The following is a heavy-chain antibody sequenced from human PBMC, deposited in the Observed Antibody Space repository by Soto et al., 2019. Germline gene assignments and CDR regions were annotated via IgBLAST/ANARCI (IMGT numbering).Heavy chain of an antibody. V-gene: IGHV3-21*01. CDR3: ARGDPYGSGSYYLDY. Sequence: GVSLRLSWAAAGFNFSGFGGRWVRQTQGKGLEWVSSISSSSSYIYYADSVKGRFTISRDNAKNSLYLQMNSLRAEDTAVYYCARGDPYGSGSYYLDYCGQGTLLT. CDR2: ISSSSSYI. CDR1: GFNFSGFG. J-gene: IGHJ4*02. D-gene: IGHD3-10*01.